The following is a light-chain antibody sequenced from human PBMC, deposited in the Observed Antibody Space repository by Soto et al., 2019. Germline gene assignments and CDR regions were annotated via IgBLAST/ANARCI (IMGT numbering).Light chain of an antibody. J-gene: IGKJ2*01. CDR2: DAS. Sequence: EIVLTQSPAALSLSPGERATLSCRASQSVSTYLAWYQQRPGQAPRLLIFDASNRATGIPARFSGSGSGTDFTLTISSLEPEDFAVYYCQHYGSSPREVTFGQGTKLEI. V-gene: IGKV3-11*01. CDR1: QSVSTY. CDR3: QHYGSSPREVT.